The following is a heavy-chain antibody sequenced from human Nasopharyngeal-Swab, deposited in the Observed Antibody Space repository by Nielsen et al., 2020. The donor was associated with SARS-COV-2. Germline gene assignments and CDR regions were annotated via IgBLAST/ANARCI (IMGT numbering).Heavy chain of an antibody. V-gene: IGHV3-21*01. CDR2: ISSSSSYI. CDR3: ARDTNPRGIVVVPQLSGA. Sequence: GESLKISCAASGFTFSSYSMNWVRQAPGKGLEWVSSISSSSSYIYYADSVKGRFIISRDNAKNSLYLQMNSLRAEDTAVYYCARDTNPRGIVVVPQLSGAWGQGTLVTVSS. D-gene: IGHD2-2*01. J-gene: IGHJ5*02. CDR1: GFTFSSYS.